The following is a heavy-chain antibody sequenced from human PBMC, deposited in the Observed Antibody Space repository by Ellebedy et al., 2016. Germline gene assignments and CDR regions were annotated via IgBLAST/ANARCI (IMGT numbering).Heavy chain of an antibody. V-gene: IGHV3-7*03. CDR2: IREDGSEK. CDR1: GFTFSYSR. CDR3: ARSREQLVRRYFDY. Sequence: GESLKISCEASGFTFSYSRMSWVRQAPGKGLEWVASIREDGSEKYYVDSVKGRFTLSRDNAKNSLYLQMNSLRAEDTAVYYCARSREQLVRRYFDYWGQGTLVTVSS. D-gene: IGHD6-6*01. J-gene: IGHJ4*02.